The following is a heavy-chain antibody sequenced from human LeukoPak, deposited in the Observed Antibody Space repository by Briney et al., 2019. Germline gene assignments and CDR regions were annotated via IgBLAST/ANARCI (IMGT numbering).Heavy chain of an antibody. V-gene: IGHV3-23*01. D-gene: IGHD1-26*01. Sequence: GGSLRLSCAASGFTFSSYAMTWVRQAPGKRLQWVSTLSGSGGSTYYTDSVKGRFTISRDNSKNTLYLQMNSLRAEDTAIYYCAKRAFGESFFDFWGQGTLVTVSS. CDR3: AKRAFGESFFDF. J-gene: IGHJ4*02. CDR1: GFTFSSYA. CDR2: LSGSGGST.